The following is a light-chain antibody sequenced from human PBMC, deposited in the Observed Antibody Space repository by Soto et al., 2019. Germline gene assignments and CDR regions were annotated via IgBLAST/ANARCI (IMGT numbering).Light chain of an antibody. CDR1: HSVTTH. CDR3: QQRSDSIT. V-gene: IGKV3-11*01. J-gene: IGKJ5*01. CDR2: DAS. Sequence: VLTQSPDTLSFSPCEIATLSCWASHSVTTHLAWFQQRPGQTPRLLIYDASTRAPGIPARFSGRGSGADFTLTISSLEPEDFAVYYCQQRSDSITFGQGTRLEIK.